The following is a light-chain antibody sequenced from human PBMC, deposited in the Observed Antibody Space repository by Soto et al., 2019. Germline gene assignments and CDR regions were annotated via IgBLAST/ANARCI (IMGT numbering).Light chain of an antibody. V-gene: IGKV3-15*01. CDR1: QSVSSS. CDR2: GAS. CDR3: ERYANWPRT. J-gene: IGKJ1*01. Sequence: EIVMTQSPATLSVSPGEGVTLSCRASQSVSSSLAWYQQKPGQSPRLLIYGASTRATGIPARFSGSGSGTDFTLTISGLQSEDFAIYYCERYANWPRTFGLGTKV.